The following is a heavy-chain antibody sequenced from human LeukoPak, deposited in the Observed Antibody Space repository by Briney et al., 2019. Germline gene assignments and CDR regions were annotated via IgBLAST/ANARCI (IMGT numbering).Heavy chain of an antibody. J-gene: IGHJ4*02. Sequence: GGSLRLSCAASGFTFSSYSMNWVRQAPGKGLEWVANIKPDGSQIYYVDSVKGRFTISRDNAKNSLYLQMNSLRAEDTAVYYCARDLNWETYWGQGTLVTVSP. CDR3: ARDLNWETY. CDR2: IKPDGSQI. CDR1: GFTFSSYS. V-gene: IGHV3-7*01. D-gene: IGHD7-27*01.